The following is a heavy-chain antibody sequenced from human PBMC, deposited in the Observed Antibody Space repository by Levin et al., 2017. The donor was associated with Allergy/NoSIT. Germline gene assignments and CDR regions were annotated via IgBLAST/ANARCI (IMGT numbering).Heavy chain of an antibody. D-gene: IGHD3-16*01. J-gene: IGHJ5*02. V-gene: IGHV4-39*01. Sequence: SETLSLTCTVSGGSISSSSYYWGWIRQPPGKGLEWIGSIYYSGSTYYNPSLKSRVTISVDTSKNQFSLKLSSVTAADTAVYYCARHPSNGVRGRRNWFDPWGQGTLVTVSS. CDR3: ARHPSNGVRGRRNWFDP. CDR1: GGSISSSSYY. CDR2: IYYSGST.